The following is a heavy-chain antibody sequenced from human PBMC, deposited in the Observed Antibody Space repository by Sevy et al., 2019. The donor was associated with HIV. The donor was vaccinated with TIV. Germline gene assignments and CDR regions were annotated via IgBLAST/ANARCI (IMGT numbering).Heavy chain of an antibody. CDR1: GFTFSGSA. CDR3: AKDFLGNDKWFGELEY. D-gene: IGHD3-10*01. Sequence: GGSLRLSCAASGFTFSGSAMHWVRQASGKGLEWVGRIRSRVNSHATAYAASVEGRFTISRDDSENTAFLQMSSLKTEDTAVYYCAKDFLGNDKWFGELEYWGQGTLVTVSS. CDR2: IRSRVNSHAT. V-gene: IGHV3-73*01. J-gene: IGHJ4*02.